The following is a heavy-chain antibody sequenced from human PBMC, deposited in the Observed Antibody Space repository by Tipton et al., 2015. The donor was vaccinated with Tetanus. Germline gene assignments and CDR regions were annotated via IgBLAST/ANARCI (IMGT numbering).Heavy chain of an antibody. D-gene: IGHD2-2*01. CDR2: IYYSGST. CDR1: GGSISSSSYY. Sequence: TLSLTCTVSGGSISSSSYYWGWIRQPPGKGLEWIGSIYYSGSTYYNPSLKSRVTISVDTSKNQFSLKLSSVTAADTAEYYCASTIESAAANWYFDLWGRGTLVTVSS. J-gene: IGHJ2*01. V-gene: IGHV4-39*01. CDR3: ASTIESAAANWYFDL.